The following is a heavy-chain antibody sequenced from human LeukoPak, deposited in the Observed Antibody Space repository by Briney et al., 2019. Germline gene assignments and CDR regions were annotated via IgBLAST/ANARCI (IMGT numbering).Heavy chain of an antibody. CDR1: GFTFCDYA. V-gene: IGHV3-49*04. D-gene: IGHD1-26*01. Sequence: GGSLRLSCTASGFTFCDYAMSWVRQAPGKGLEWVGFIRSKAYGGTTEYAASVKGRFTISRDDSKSIAYLQMNSLKTEDTAVYYCTSGSYGYYFDYWGQGTLVTVSS. J-gene: IGHJ4*02. CDR3: TSGSYGYYFDY. CDR2: IRSKAYGGTT.